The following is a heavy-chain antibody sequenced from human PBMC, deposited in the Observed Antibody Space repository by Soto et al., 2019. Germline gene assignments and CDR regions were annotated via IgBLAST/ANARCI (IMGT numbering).Heavy chain of an antibody. V-gene: IGHV3-33*01. CDR1: GFTFSSYG. CDR3: ARDSAPPLDYDFWSGYYTRDAGYGMDV. Sequence: QVQLVESGGGVVQPGRSLRLSCAASGFTFSSYGMHWVRQAPGKGLEWVAVIWYDGSNKYYADSVKGRFTISRDNSKNTLYLQMNSLRAEDTAVYYCARDSAPPLDYDFWSGYYTRDAGYGMDVWGQGTTVTVSS. CDR2: IWYDGSNK. J-gene: IGHJ6*02. D-gene: IGHD3-3*01.